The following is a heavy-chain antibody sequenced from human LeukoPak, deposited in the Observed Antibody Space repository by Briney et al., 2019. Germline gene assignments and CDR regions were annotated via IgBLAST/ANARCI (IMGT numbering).Heavy chain of an antibody. Sequence: SETLSLTCAVYGGSFSGYYWSWIRQPPGKGLEWIGEINHSGSTYYNPSLKSRVTISVDTSKNQFSLKLSSVTAADTAVYYCAEVSHSSSLYGMDVWGQGTTVTVSS. V-gene: IGHV4-34*01. CDR3: AEVSHSSSLYGMDV. CDR2: INHSGST. CDR1: GGSFSGYY. D-gene: IGHD6-13*01. J-gene: IGHJ6*02.